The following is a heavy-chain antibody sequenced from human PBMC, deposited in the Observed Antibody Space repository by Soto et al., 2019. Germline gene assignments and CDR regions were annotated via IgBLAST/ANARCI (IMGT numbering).Heavy chain of an antibody. V-gene: IGHV1-8*01. Sequence: ASVKVSCKASGYTFTSYDINWVRQATGQGLEWMGWMNPNSGNTGYAQKFQGRVTMTRNTSISTAYMELSSLRSEDTAVYYCARVNMITFGGVIVYNWFDPRGQGTLVTVSS. CDR3: ARVNMITFGGVIVYNWFDP. CDR2: MNPNSGNT. J-gene: IGHJ5*02. D-gene: IGHD3-16*02. CDR1: GYTFTSYD.